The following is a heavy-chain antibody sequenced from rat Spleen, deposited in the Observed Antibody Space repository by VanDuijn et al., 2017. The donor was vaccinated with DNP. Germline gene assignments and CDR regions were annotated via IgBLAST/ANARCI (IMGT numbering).Heavy chain of an antibody. V-gene: IGHV4-2*01. CDR2: INKDSNII. CDR3: AKGPNYGGWSDYFDY. D-gene: IGHD1-11*01. CDR1: GFNFNDYW. Sequence: EVKLVESGGGLVQPGRSLKLSCAASGFNFNDYWMGWVRQAPGKGLEWIGEINKDSNIIKYVPSMKEKITISRDNAQNTLYLQMSKLGSEDTAIYYCAKGPNYGGWSDYFDYWGQGVMVTVSS. J-gene: IGHJ2*01.